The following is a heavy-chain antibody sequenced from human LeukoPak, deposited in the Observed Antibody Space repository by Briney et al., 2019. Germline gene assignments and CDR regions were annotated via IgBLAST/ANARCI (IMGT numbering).Heavy chain of an antibody. J-gene: IGHJ4*02. Sequence: ASVKVSCKASGYTFTSYDINWVRQATGQGLEWMGWMNPNSGNTGYARKFQGRVTMTRNTSIITAYMELSSLRSEDTAVYYCARGRRLRLGELSFWGQGTLVTVSS. CDR1: GYTFTSYD. CDR2: MNPNSGNT. D-gene: IGHD3-16*02. CDR3: ARGRRLRLGELSF. V-gene: IGHV1-8*01.